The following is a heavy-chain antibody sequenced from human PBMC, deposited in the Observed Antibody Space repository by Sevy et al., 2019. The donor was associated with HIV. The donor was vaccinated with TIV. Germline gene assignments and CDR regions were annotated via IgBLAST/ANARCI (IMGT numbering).Heavy chain of an antibody. J-gene: IGHJ4*02. CDR1: GFTFSSYW. CDR3: ARTDCTNGVCYTPVDY. D-gene: IGHD2-8*01. Sequence: GGLRLSCAASGFTFSSYWMSWVRQAPGKGLEWVANIKQDGSEKYYVDSVKGRFTISRDNAKNSLYLQMNSLRAEDTAVYYCARTDCTNGVCYTPVDYWGQGTLVTVSS. CDR2: IKQDGSEK. V-gene: IGHV3-7*01.